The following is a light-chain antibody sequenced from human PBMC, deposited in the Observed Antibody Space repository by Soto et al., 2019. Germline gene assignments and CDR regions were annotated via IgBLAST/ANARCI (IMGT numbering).Light chain of an antibody. J-gene: IGKJ2*01. CDR1: QSISSW. Sequence: DIQMTQSPSTLSASVGDRVIITCRASQSISSWLAWYQQKPGKAPKVLIYKASSLQSGVPSRFSGSGSGTEFTLTISSLHPNDFATYYCQQYNSYSHTFGQGTKLEIK. CDR2: KAS. V-gene: IGKV1-5*03. CDR3: QQYNSYSHT.